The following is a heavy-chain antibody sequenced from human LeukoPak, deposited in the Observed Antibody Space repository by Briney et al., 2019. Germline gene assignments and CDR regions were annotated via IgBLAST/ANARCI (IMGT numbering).Heavy chain of an antibody. CDR3: ATGIVATGDDYYYYYYMDV. D-gene: IGHD5-12*01. J-gene: IGHJ6*03. Sequence: ASVKVSCKASGYTFTSYDINWVRQATGQGLEWMGWMNPNSGNTGYAQKFQGRVTMTEDTSTDTAYMELSSLRSEDTAVYYCATGIVATGDDYYYYYYMDVWGKGTTVTVSS. CDR1: GYTFTSYD. CDR2: MNPNSGNT. V-gene: IGHV1-8*02.